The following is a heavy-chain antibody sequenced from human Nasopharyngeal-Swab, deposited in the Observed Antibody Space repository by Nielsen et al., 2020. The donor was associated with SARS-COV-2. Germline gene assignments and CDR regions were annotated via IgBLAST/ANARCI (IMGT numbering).Heavy chain of an antibody. CDR3: AKRFSPK. CDR2: ISYDGSNK. V-gene: IGHV3-30*18. D-gene: IGHD3-10*01. Sequence: GESLKISCAASGFTFSSYGMHWVRQAPGKGLEWVAVISYDGSNKYYADSVKGRFTISRDNSKNTLYLQMNSLRAEDTAVYYCAKRFSPKWGQGTLVTVSS. J-gene: IGHJ4*02. CDR1: GFTFSSYG.